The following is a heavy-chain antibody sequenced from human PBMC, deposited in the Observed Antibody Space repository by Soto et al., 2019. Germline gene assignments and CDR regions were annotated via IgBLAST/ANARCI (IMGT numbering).Heavy chain of an antibody. J-gene: IGHJ5*02. CDR1: GFTVSGNY. D-gene: IGHD2-21*02. CDR3: ATGLTLPVRPSFDT. V-gene: IGHV3-53*01. CDR2: IFSGDNT. Sequence: EVQLVESGGGLIQPGGSLRLSCAASGFTVSGNYITWVHQAPGKGLEWVSVIFSGDNTYYSDSVKGRFTISRDNSKNTVYLQMNRLRGDDTAVYFCATGLTLPVRPSFDTWGQGTLLTVSS.